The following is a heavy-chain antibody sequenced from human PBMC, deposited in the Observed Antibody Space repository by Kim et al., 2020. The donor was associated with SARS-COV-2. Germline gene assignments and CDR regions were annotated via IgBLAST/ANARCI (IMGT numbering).Heavy chain of an antibody. CDR3: ARDRTYYYGSGSYYNTYYFDY. V-gene: IGHV4-34*01. D-gene: IGHD3-10*01. CDR1: GGSFSGYY. CDR2: INHSGST. Sequence: SETLSLTCAVYGGSFSGYYWSWIRQPPGKGLEWIGEINHSGSTNYNPSLKSRVTISVDTSKNQFSLKLSSVTAADTAVYYCARDRTYYYGSGSYYNTYYFDYWGQGTLVTVSS. J-gene: IGHJ4*02.